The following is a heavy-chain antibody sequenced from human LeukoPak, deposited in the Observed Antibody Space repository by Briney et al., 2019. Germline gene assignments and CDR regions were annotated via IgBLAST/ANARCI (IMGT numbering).Heavy chain of an antibody. V-gene: IGHV1-69*13. Sequence: ASVKVSCKASGGTFISSAISWVRQAPGQGLESMRGIIPIFGTANYAQKFQGRVTITADESTSTAYMEPSSLRSEDTAVYYCARGYSSSWSMSFDYWGQGTLVTVSS. CDR3: ARGYSSSWSMSFDY. J-gene: IGHJ4*02. D-gene: IGHD6-13*01. CDR1: GGTFISSA. CDR2: IIPIFGTA.